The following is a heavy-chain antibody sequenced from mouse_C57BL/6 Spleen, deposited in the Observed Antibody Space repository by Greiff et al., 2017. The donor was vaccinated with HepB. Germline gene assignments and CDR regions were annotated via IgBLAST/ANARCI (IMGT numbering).Heavy chain of an antibody. D-gene: IGHD2-2*01. CDR1: GYTFTSYT. CDR2: INPSSGYT. Sequence: QVHVKQSGAELARPGASVKMSCKASGYTFTSYTMHWVKQRPGQGLEWIGYINPSSGYTKYNQKFKDKATLTADKSSSTAYMQLSSLTSEDSAVYYCAREGGLPFDYWGQGTTLTVSS. CDR3: AREGGLPFDY. J-gene: IGHJ2*01. V-gene: IGHV1-4*01.